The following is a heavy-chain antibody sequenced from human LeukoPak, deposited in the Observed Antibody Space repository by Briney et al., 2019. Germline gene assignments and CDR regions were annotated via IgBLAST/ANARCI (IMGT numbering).Heavy chain of an antibody. V-gene: IGHV3-73*01. D-gene: IGHD3-22*01. CDR1: GFTFSGSA. CDR2: IRDKASSYAT. J-gene: IGHJ4*02. Sequence: PGGSLKLSCAASGFTFSGSAIHWVRQASGKGLEWVGRIRDKASSYATAYAASLKGRFTISRDDSKNTAYLQMNSLKTEDTAVYYCSRHGYYYGSSGDDNWGQGTLVTVSS. CDR3: SRHGYYYGSSGDDN.